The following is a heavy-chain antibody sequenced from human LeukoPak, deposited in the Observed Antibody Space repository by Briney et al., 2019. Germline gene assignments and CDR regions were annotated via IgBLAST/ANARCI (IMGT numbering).Heavy chain of an antibody. CDR3: ARSYFDVLTNYYMWLAP. J-gene: IGHJ5*02. Sequence: ASVKVSCKASGYTFTDYYIHWVRQAPGQGLEWMGWINLNSGDTYYAQNFQDRVTMTGDASISTAYLELSSLRSDDTAVFYCARSYFDVLTNYYMWLAPWGQGTLVTVSS. CDR1: GYTFTDYY. V-gene: IGHV1-2*02. D-gene: IGHD3-9*01. CDR2: INLNSGDT.